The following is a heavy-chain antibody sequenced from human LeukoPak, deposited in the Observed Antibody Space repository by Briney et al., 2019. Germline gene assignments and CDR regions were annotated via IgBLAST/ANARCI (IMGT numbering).Heavy chain of an antibody. D-gene: IGHD6-19*01. CDR1: GFTFSSYA. CDR3: ARERNLEIAVAGTIFNY. V-gene: IGHV3-66*01. Sequence: PGGSLRLSFAASGFTFSSYAMSWARQAPGKGLEWVSVIYSGGATYYADSVKGRFTISRDNSKNTLYLQMKSLRAEDTAVYYCARERNLEIAVAGTIFNYWGQGTLVTVSS. CDR2: IYSGGAT. J-gene: IGHJ4*02.